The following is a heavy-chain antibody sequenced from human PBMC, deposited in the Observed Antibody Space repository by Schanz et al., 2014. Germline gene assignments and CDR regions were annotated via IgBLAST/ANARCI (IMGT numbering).Heavy chain of an antibody. V-gene: IGHV3-21*02. CDR3: ARGRARQLVHWFDP. J-gene: IGHJ5*02. D-gene: IGHD6-13*01. Sequence: EVQLLESGGDLVQPGGSLRLSCAGSGVALSGNALHWVRQAPGKGLEWVSSLSGGSSYIFYADSVKGRFTISRDNARYSLYLEMNSLRAEDTAVYYCARGRARQLVHWFDPWGQGTLVTVSS. CDR2: LSGGSSYI. CDR1: GVALSGNA.